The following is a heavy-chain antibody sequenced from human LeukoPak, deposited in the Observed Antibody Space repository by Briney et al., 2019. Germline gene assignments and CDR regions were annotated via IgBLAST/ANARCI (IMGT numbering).Heavy chain of an antibody. Sequence: SETLSLTCTVSGASISTNGHSWGWIRQTPGKGLEWIGSIHYSGSTDSGTTYYNPSLRSRVTMSADTSRNQFSLKLNSVTAADTAVYYCATHVAVAFDYWGQGTLVTVSS. D-gene: IGHD6-19*01. J-gene: IGHJ4*02. V-gene: IGHV4-39*01. CDR2: IHYSGSTDSGTT. CDR3: ATHVAVAFDY. CDR1: GASISTNGHS.